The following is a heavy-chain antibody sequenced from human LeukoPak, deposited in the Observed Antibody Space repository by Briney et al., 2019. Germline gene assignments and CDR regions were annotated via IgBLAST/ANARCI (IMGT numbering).Heavy chain of an antibody. CDR3: ARIRGSVEGGDF. CDR2: VIKHTRRT. Sequence: SLRPSSAAAEFSSSNGCNTSGRHDPPGRREWVANVIKHTRRTNYNQSLEGRFTISIDTAKNSLYLKMSSLRVADTAVYYCARIRGSVEGGDFWGQETRDSVP. D-gene: IGHD1-14*01. J-gene: IGHJ4*02. V-gene: IGHV3-7*01. CDR1: EFSSSNGC.